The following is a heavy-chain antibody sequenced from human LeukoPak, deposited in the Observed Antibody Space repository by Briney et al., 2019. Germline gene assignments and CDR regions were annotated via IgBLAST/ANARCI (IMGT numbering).Heavy chain of an antibody. D-gene: IGHD2-2*01. CDR1: GGSFSGYY. J-gene: IGHJ5*02. CDR2: INHSGST. CDR3: ARGLPRIVVVPAASYGGVDP. V-gene: IGHV4-34*01. Sequence: SETLSLTCAVYGGSFSGYYWSWIRQPPGKGLEWIGEINHSGSTNYNPSLKSRVTISIGTSKDQFSLKLSSVIAADTAVYYCARGLPRIVVVPAASYGGVDPWGQGTLVTVSS.